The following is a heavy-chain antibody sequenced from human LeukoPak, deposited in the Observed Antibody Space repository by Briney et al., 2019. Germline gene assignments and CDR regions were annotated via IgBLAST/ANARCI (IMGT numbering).Heavy chain of an antibody. CDR3: ARQKSYDDSGGYWQDLGFFDY. CDR1: GATMYDNY. V-gene: IGHV4-4*09. J-gene: IGHJ4*02. D-gene: IGHD3-22*01. CDR2: IYTYDRERT. Sequence: SETLSLTCSVSGATMYDNYWSWIRQSPGKGLEWLGYIYTYDRERTSYNPSLKSRITMSLGTSNRQFSLRLISVTAADTAVYVCARQKSYDDSGGYWQDLGFFDYWGQGALVTVSS.